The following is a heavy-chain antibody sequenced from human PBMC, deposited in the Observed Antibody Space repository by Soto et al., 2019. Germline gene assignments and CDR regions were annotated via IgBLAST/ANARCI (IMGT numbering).Heavy chain of an antibody. CDR1: GYTFTNYG. CDR2: ISAYNGNT. Sequence: GPSVKVSCKASGYTFTNYGISWVRQAPGQGLEWVGWISAYNGNTNYAQKLQGRVTMTTDTSTSTAYMELRSLRSDDTAVYYCGRDRSYYSDYWGQGTLVTVSS. J-gene: IGHJ4*02. V-gene: IGHV1-18*01. CDR3: GRDRSYYSDY. D-gene: IGHD3-10*01.